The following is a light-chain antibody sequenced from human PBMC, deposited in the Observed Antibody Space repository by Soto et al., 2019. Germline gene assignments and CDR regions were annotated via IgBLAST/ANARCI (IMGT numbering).Light chain of an antibody. CDR2: KAS. Sequence: TKMTQCPSTLSASVGDRVNITWRASQSITXWLALYQQKPGKAPKLLIYKASSLERGGPSRFSGSGSATEFTLTISSLQPYYFATYYCQQYKSDTWTFGQGTKVDI. CDR3: QQYKSDTWT. CDR1: QSITXW. V-gene: IGKV1-5*03. J-gene: IGKJ1*01.